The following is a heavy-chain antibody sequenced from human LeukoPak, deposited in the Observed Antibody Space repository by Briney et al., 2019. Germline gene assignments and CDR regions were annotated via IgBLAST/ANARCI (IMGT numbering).Heavy chain of an antibody. J-gene: IGHJ4*02. CDR2: IRSKANSYAT. Sequence: PGGSLRLSCAASGFTLSGSAMHWVRQASGKGLEWVGRIRSKANSYATAYAASVKGRFTISRDDSNNTAYLQMNSLKTEDTAVYYCTSPYTSGDYWGQGTLVTVSS. V-gene: IGHV3-73*01. D-gene: IGHD2-2*02. CDR1: GFTLSGSA. CDR3: TSPYTSGDY.